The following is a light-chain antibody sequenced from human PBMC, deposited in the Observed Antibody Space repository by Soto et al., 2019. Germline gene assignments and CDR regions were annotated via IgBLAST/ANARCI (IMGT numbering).Light chain of an antibody. CDR1: QGINSY. V-gene: IGKV1-9*01. J-gene: IGKJ1*01. Sequence: IQLTQSPSSLSASVGDRVTITCRASQGINSYLAWYQQKPGKAPKLLIYAASTLQSGVPSRFSGSGSGTDFTLTISRLEPEDFAVYYCQQYGNSPQTFGQGTKVDIK. CDR3: QQYGNSPQT. CDR2: AAS.